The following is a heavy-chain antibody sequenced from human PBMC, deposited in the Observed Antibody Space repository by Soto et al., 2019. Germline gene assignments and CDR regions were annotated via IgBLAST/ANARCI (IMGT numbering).Heavy chain of an antibody. CDR3: ARHEGWTGPDQ. D-gene: IGHD2-8*02. Sequence: QVHLQESGPGLVKPSETLSLTCAVSGASIGSGGWWSWVRQPPGKGREWIAESFHDGNTNYSPSLKRRVTISVDKSQNQYSLNVYSVTAADTAVYYCARHEGWTGPDQWGQGTLVTVSS. J-gene: IGHJ5*02. CDR1: GASIGSGGW. V-gene: IGHV4-4*02. CDR2: SFHDGNT.